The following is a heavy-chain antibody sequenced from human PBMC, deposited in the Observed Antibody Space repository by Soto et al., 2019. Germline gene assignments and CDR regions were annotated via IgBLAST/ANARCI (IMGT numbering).Heavy chain of an antibody. D-gene: IGHD2-2*01. J-gene: IGHJ4*02. CDR1: GDSVSSNSAA. V-gene: IGHV6-1*01. CDR2: TYYRSKWYN. CDR3: ARRPLNCSSTSCYFDY. Sequence: QSQTLSLTCAISGDSVSSNSAAWNWIRQSPSRGLEWLGRTYYRSKWYNDYAVSVKSRITINPDTSKNQFSLQLNSVTPEDTAVYYCARRPLNCSSTSCYFDYWGQGTLVTVSS.